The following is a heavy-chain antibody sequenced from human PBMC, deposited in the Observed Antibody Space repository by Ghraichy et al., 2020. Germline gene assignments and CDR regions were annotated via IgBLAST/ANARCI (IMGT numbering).Heavy chain of an antibody. CDR3: GRAMDV. J-gene: IGHJ6*02. CDR1: GFTFSGYW. Sequence: GGSLRLSCAASGFTFSGYWVNWVRQAPGKGLEWVANINKDGSAKYHADSVKGRFTISRDNAKSSLYLQMISLRVEDTAVYYCGRAMDVWGQGTTVIVSS. CDR2: INKDGSAK. V-gene: IGHV3-7*01.